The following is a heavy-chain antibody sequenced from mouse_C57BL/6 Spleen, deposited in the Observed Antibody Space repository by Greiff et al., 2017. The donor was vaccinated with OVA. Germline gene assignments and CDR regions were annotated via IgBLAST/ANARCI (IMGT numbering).Heavy chain of an antibody. CDR3: ARSYGNYGGAMDY. CDR2: INPNSGST. J-gene: IGHJ4*01. D-gene: IGHD2-10*02. CDR1: GYTFTSYW. V-gene: IGHV1-64*01. Sequence: VQLQQPGAELVKPGASVKLSCKASGYTFTSYWMHWVKQRPGQGLEWIGMINPNSGSTNYNEKFKSKATLTVDKSSSTAYMQLSSLTSEDSAVYYCARSYGNYGGAMDYWGQGTSVTVSS.